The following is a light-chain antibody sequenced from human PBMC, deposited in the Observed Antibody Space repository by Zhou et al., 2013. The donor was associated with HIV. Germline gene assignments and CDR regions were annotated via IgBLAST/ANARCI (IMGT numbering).Light chain of an antibody. V-gene: IGKV3-20*01. Sequence: EIVLTQSPGTLSLSPGERATLSCRASQSVNSSYLGWYQQKPGQPPRLLIFGATSRATGIPDRFSGTGSGTDFTLTISRLEPEDFAVYYCQQVVFGQGTKVEIK. CDR2: GAT. CDR1: QSVNSSY. J-gene: IGKJ1*01. CDR3: QQVV.